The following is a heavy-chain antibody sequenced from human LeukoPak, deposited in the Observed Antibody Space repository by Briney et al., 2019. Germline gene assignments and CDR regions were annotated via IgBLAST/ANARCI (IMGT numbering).Heavy chain of an antibody. CDR3: ARWSGDWFDP. J-gene: IGHJ5*02. Sequence: SGPALVKPTQTLTLTCTFSGFSLSPTGMRGSWIRQPPGMALEQLARRGWGDDKFYHPSLKTRLPVSNATSKIQVVLTMTNMDPVDTATYYCARWSGDWFDPWGQGTLVTVSS. V-gene: IGHV2-70*04. CDR2: RGWGDDK. CDR1: GFSLSPTGMR. D-gene: IGHD6-25*01.